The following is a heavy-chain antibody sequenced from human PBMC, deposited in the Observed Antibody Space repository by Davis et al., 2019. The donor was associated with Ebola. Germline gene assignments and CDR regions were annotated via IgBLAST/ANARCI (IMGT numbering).Heavy chain of an antibody. D-gene: IGHD3-10*01. J-gene: IGHJ5*02. Sequence: SLKISCATSGLTFDNYAMHWFRQAPGKGLEWVSGITSNSGTTAYADSVKGRFTISRDNAKDSLYLQMNSLRIEDTAFYYCAKDFYGSGSYIDAWGQGTLVIVSS. CDR2: ITSNSGTT. CDR1: GLTFDNYA. V-gene: IGHV3-9*01. CDR3: AKDFYGSGSYIDA.